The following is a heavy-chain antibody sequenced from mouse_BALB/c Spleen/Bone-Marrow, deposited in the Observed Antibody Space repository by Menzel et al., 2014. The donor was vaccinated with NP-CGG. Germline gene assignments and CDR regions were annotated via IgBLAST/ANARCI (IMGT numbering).Heavy chain of an antibody. J-gene: IGHJ3*01. CDR3: AREVYGSWFAY. Sequence: VQLVESGAELARPGASVKMSCKASGYTFAYYTVHWVKQRPRQGLEWIGYINPSSGYTNYDQKFKDKATLTTDKSSSTAYMQLSSLTSEDSAVYYCAREVYGSWFAYWGQGTLVTVSA. CDR1: GYTFAYYT. CDR2: INPSSGYT. D-gene: IGHD2-2*01. V-gene: IGHV1-4*01.